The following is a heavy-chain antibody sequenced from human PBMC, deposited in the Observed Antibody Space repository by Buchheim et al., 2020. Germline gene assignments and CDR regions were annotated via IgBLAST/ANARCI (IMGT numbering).Heavy chain of an antibody. V-gene: IGHV3-30*18. J-gene: IGHJ6*02. Sequence: QVQLVESGGGVVQPGRSLRLSCAASGFTFSSYGMHWVRQAPGKGLEWVAVISYDGSNKYYADSVKGRFTLSRDNSKNTLYLQMNSLRAEDTAVYYCAKVMDPRYYYYYGMDVWGQGTT. CDR1: GFTFSSYG. CDR3: AKVMDPRYYYYYGMDV. D-gene: IGHD3-10*01. CDR2: ISYDGSNK.